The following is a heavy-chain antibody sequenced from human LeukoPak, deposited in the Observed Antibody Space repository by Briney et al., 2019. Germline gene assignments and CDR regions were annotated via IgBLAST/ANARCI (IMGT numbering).Heavy chain of an antibody. Sequence: SQSLSLTCAVYGGSFSGYYWSWISQPPGKGLEWLGEINPSGRTNYNPSLKRRVTISVDTSKNQFSLKLSSVTAADTAVYYCARQSLYYDILTGYYPNRSFDYWGQGTLVTVSS. CDR1: GGSFSGYY. CDR3: ARQSLYYDILTGYYPNRSFDY. V-gene: IGHV4-34*01. J-gene: IGHJ4*02. D-gene: IGHD3-9*01. CDR2: INPSGRT.